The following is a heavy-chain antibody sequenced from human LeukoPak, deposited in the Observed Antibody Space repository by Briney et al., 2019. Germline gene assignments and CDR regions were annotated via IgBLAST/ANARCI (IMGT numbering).Heavy chain of an antibody. Sequence: KPSETLSLTCAVYGGSFSGYYWSWIRQPPGKGLEWIGEINHSGSTNYNPSLKSRVTISVDTSKNQFSLKLSSVTAADTAVYYCARRVCSSTSCYPSDWGQGTLVTVSS. CDR3: ARRVCSSTSCYPSD. CDR1: GGSFSGYY. J-gene: IGHJ4*02. CDR2: INHSGST. V-gene: IGHV4-34*01. D-gene: IGHD2-2*01.